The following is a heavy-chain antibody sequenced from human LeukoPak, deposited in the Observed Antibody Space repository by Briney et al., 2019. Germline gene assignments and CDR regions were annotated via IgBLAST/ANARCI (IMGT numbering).Heavy chain of an antibody. CDR3: ARERSGSSGYYSAIDS. J-gene: IGHJ4*02. CDR2: IGSDGSTT. CDR1: GFTFSSYW. D-gene: IGHD3-22*01. V-gene: IGHV3-74*01. Sequence: GGSLRLSCVASGFTFSSYWMHWVRQPPGNGLVWVSRIGSDGSTTTYADSAKGRFTISRDNAKNTLYLQMNSLRAEDTAVYYCARERSGSSGYYSAIDSWGQGTLVTVSS.